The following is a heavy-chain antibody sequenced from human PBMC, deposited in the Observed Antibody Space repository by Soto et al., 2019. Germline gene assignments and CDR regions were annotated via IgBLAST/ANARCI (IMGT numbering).Heavy chain of an antibody. CDR3: ARDHRDMIAAAGLGYFDY. D-gene: IGHD6-13*01. Sequence: PGGSLRLSCAPSGFTFSSYGMHWVRQAPGKGLEWVAVIWYDGSNKYYADSVKGRFTISRDNSKNTLYLQMNSLRAEDTAVYYCARDHRDMIAAAGLGYFDYWGQGTLVTVSS. V-gene: IGHV3-33*01. CDR1: GFTFSSYG. J-gene: IGHJ4*02. CDR2: IWYDGSNK.